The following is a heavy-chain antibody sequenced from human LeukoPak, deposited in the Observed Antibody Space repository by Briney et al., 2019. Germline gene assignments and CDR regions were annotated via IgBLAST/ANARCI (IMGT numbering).Heavy chain of an antibody. D-gene: IGHD5-12*01. CDR1: GGSISSYY. Sequence: SETLSLTCTVSGGSISSYYWSWIRQPPGKGLEWIGYIYYSGSTNYNPSLKSRVTISVGTSKNQFSLKLSSVTAADTAVYYCARLGGYMDYFDYWGQGTLVTVSS. CDR3: ARLGGYMDYFDY. CDR2: IYYSGST. J-gene: IGHJ4*02. V-gene: IGHV4-59*08.